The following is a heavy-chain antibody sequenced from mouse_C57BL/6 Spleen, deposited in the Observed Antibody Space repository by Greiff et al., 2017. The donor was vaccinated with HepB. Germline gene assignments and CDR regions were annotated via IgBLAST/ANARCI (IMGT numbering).Heavy chain of an antibody. J-gene: IGHJ1*03. V-gene: IGHV14-1*01. CDR1: GFNIKDYY. D-gene: IGHD2-12*01. CDR2: IDPEDGDT. CDR3: TPHYYYSGYRYFDV. Sequence: EVQLQQSGAELVRPGASVKLSCTASGFNIKDYYMHWVKQRPEQGLEWIGRIDPEDGDTEYAPKFQGKATMTADTSSNTAYLQLSSLTSEDTAVYYCTPHYYYSGYRYFDVWGTGTTVTVSS.